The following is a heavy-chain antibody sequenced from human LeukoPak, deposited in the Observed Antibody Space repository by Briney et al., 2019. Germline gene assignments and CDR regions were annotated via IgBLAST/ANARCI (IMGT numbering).Heavy chain of an antibody. CDR3: ARGGHIVVVTATSDAFDI. CDR1: GYTFTGYY. D-gene: IGHD2-21*02. J-gene: IGHJ3*02. V-gene: IGHV1-2*06. Sequence: ASVKVSCKASGYTFTGYYMHWVRQAPGQGLEWMGRINPNSGGTNYAQKFQGRVTMTRDTSTSTVYMELSSLRSEDTAVYYCARGGHIVVVTATSDAFDIWGQGTMVTVSS. CDR2: INPNSGGT.